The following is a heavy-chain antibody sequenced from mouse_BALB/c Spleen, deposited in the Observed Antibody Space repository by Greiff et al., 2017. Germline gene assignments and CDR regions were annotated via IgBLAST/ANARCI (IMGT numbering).Heavy chain of an antibody. CDR2: INSNGGST. D-gene: IGHD1-2*01. V-gene: IGHV5-6-3*01. J-gene: IGHJ2*01. CDR1: GFTFSSYG. CDR3: ARATTAYPYYFDY. Sequence: EVKLVESGGGLVQPGGSLKLSCAASGFTFSSYGMSWVRQTPDKRLELVATINSNGGSTYYPDSVKGRFTISRDNAKNTLYLQMSSLKSEDTAMYYCARATTAYPYYFDYWGQGTTLTVSS.